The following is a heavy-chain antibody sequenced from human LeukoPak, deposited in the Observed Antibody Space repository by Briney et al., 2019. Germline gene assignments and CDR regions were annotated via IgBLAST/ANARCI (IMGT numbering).Heavy chain of an antibody. J-gene: IGHJ4*02. CDR1: GFTFNIYA. V-gene: IGHV3-23*01. CDR2: ISESGSTT. Sequence: PGGSLRLSCAASGFTFNIYAMSWVRQAPGKGLEWVSGISESGSTTKYADSVKGRFTIFRDNSRNTLYLQMDSLRADDTAIYYCAKDILLWSAFDHWGQGTLVTVSS. CDR3: AKDILLWSAFDH. D-gene: IGHD3-10*01.